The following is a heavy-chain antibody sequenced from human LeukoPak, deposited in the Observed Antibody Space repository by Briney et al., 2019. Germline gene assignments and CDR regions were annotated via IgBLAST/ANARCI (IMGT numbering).Heavy chain of an antibody. Sequence: PGGSLRLSCAASGFAFSSYGMHWVRQAPGKGLEWVAVISYDGSNKYYADSVKGRFTISRDNAKNSLYLQMNSLRAEDTAVYYCARDGPLSITGTTGFLDYWAREPWSPSPQ. J-gene: IGHJ4*02. CDR2: ISYDGSNK. D-gene: IGHD1-7*01. CDR1: GFAFSSYG. V-gene: IGHV3-30*03. CDR3: ARDGPLSITGTTGFLDY.